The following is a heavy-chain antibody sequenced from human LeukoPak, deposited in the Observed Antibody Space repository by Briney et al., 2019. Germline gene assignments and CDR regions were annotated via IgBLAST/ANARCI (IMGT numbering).Heavy chain of an antibody. J-gene: IGHJ2*01. CDR3: ANSGYGRVNYFDL. CDR1: GFTFSSYV. D-gene: IGHD5-12*01. Sequence: GGSLRLSCAASGFTFSSYVMHWVRQAPGKGLEWVAVISYDGSNKYYADSVKGRFTISRDNSKNTLYLQMNSLRAEDTAVYYCANSGYGRVNYFDLWGRGTLVAVSS. V-gene: IGHV3-30-3*01. CDR2: ISYDGSNK.